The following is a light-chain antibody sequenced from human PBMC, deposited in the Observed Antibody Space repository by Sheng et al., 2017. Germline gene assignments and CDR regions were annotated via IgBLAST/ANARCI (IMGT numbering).Light chain of an antibody. CDR3: QSADSPWVV. J-gene: IGLJ2*01. V-gene: IGLV3-25*03. Sequence: SYELTQPPSVSVSPGQTARITCSGDALPKQYAYWYQQKPGQAPVLVIYKDSERPSGIPERFSGSSSGTTVTLTISGVQAEDEADYYCQSADSPWVVFGGGTKLTVL. CDR1: ALPKQY. CDR2: KDS.